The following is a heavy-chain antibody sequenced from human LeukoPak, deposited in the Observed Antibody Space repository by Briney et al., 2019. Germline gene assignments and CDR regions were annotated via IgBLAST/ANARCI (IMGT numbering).Heavy chain of an antibody. V-gene: IGHV1-2*02. Sequence: ASVKVSCKASGYTFTGYYMHWVRQAPGQGLEWMGWINPNSGGTNYAQKFQGRVTMTRDTSISTAYMELRSLRSDDTAVYYCARSVAPAGLPGENNWFDPWGQGTLVTVSS. CDR1: GYTFTGYY. D-gene: IGHD2-2*01. J-gene: IGHJ5*02. CDR2: INPNSGGT. CDR3: ARSVAPAGLPGENNWFDP.